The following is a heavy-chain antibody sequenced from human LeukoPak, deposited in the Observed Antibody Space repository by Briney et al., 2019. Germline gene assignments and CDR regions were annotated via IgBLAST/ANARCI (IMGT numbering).Heavy chain of an antibody. D-gene: IGHD3-10*01. CDR3: ARVNPYYGSGSYLNWFDP. J-gene: IGHJ5*02. CDR2: IYYGGST. CDR1: VGSISSYY. V-gene: IGHV4-30-4*08. Sequence: PSETLSLTCTLSVGSISSYYWSWIRQPPGKGLEWIGYIYYGGSTYYNTSLKSRVTISVDTSKNQFSLKLSSVTAADTAVYYCARVNPYYGSGSYLNWFDPWGQGTLVTVSS.